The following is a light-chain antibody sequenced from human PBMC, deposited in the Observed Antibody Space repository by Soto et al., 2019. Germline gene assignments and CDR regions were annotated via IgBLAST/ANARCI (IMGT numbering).Light chain of an antibody. V-gene: IGKV1-5*03. CDR2: RAS. Sequence: DIQMTQSPSTLSASVGDRVTITCRASQSITDWLAWYQQKPGKAPNLLIYRASSLESGVPSRFSGSGYGAQFSLTISSLQPDDFGTYYCQQYNGTFGQGTKV. CDR3: QQYNGT. CDR1: QSITDW. J-gene: IGKJ1*01.